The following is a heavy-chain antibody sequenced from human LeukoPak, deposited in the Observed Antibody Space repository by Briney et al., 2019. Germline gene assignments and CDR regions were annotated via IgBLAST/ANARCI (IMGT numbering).Heavy chain of an antibody. V-gene: IGHV1-18*01. CDR2: ISAYNGNT. Sequence: ASVKVSCKASGGTFSSYAISWVRQAPGQGLEWMGWISAYNGNTNYAQKLQGRVTMTTDTSTSTAYMELRSLRSDDTAVYYCARDTSEYCYDSSGYYYWGQGTLVTVSS. J-gene: IGHJ4*02. D-gene: IGHD3-22*01. CDR1: GGTFSSYA. CDR3: ARDTSEYCYDSSGYYY.